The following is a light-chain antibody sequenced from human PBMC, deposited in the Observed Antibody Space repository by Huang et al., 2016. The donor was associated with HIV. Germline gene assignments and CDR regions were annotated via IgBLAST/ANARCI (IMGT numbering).Light chain of an antibody. J-gene: IGKJ1*01. CDR2: GAS. CDR1: QRGTGN. Sequence: EIVLTQSPGTLSLSPGERATLSCRASQRGTGNLALYQHRPGQPPRLLIYGASTRAANVPARFSGTGSGTEFTLTISSLKSEDSAVYYCQQYNTWPSTWTFGQGTKVEIK. V-gene: IGKV3-15*01. CDR3: QQYNTWPSTWT.